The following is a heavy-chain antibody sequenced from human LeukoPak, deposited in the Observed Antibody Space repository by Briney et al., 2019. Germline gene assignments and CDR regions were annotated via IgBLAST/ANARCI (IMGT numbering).Heavy chain of an antibody. CDR2: ISTYNPNT. CDR3: ARSPARGYDIWTNYNDY. Sequence: EASVTVSCKASGYSFTAYVISWVRQAPGQALEWMGWISTYNPNTNYAQKFQGRVTMTTDTSTSTVYMELRSMRSDDTAVYYCARSPARGYDIWTNYNDYWGQGTLVTVSS. J-gene: IGHJ4*02. V-gene: IGHV1-18*01. CDR1: GYSFTAYV. D-gene: IGHD3-9*01.